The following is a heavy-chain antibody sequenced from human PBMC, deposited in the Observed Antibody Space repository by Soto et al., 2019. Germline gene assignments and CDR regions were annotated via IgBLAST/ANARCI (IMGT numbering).Heavy chain of an antibody. CDR3: ARDLGSGRYFSYYGMDV. J-gene: IGHJ6*02. CDR2: ISGSGTTA. Sequence: GGSLRLSCAASGFVFSSYAMSWVRQAPGKGLEWVSAISGSGTTAYYADSVKGRFTISRDNSKNTLYLQMNSLRAEDTAVYYCARDLGSGRYFSYYGMDVWGQGTTVTVSS. V-gene: IGHV3-23*01. D-gene: IGHD1-26*01. CDR1: GFVFSSYA.